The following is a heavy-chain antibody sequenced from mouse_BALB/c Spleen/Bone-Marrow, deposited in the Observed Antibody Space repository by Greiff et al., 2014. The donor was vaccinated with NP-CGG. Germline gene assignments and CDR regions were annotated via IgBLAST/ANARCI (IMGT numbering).Heavy chain of an antibody. CDR2: FSSGDNYT. CDR3: ARQGTGTGYFGY. CDR1: GFAFSSYD. V-gene: IGHV5-9*02. J-gene: IGHJ2*01. Sequence: EVKVVESGGGLVKPGGSLKLSCAASGFAFSSYDMSWVRQTPEKRLEWIATFSSGDNYTYYQDSVKGQFTLSRDNARNTLYLQMTSLRSEDTAFYYCARQGTGTGYFGYWGQGTTLTVSS. D-gene: IGHD4-1*01.